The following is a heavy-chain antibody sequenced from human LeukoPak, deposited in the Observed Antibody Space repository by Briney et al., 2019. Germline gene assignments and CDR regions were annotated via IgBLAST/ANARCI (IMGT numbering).Heavy chain of an antibody. J-gene: IGHJ4*02. Sequence: SETLSLTCTVSGGSMRSYYWNWIRQPLGKGLEWIGYIYYSGTTNYNPSLKSRVTISVDTSKNQFSLKLSSVTTADTAVYYCARDEGGQLNYFDYWGQGTLVTVSS. CDR3: ARDEGGQLNYFDY. V-gene: IGHV4-59*01. CDR1: GGSMRSYY. D-gene: IGHD2-2*01. CDR2: IYYSGTT.